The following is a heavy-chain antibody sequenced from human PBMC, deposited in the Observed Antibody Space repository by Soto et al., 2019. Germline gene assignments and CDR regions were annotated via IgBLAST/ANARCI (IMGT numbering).Heavy chain of an antibody. V-gene: IGHV4-31*03. D-gene: IGHD1-1*01. CDR3: ARDRATGAPSDF. CDR1: GDSISSGDYY. J-gene: IGHJ4*02. CDR2: IYYSGLT. Sequence: TSETLSLTCTVSGDSISSGDYYWSWIRQHPGKGLEWIGYIYYSGLTYYNPSLKSRVSISVDTSKNQFFLNLNSVTAADTAVYFCARDRATGAPSDFWGQGTLVTVSS.